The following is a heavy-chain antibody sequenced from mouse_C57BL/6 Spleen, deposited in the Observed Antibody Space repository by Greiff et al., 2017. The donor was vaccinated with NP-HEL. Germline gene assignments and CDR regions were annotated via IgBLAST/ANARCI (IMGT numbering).Heavy chain of an antibody. CDR3: ARRRLLPDWYFDV. Sequence: EVQGVESGGGLVKPGGSLKLSCAASGFTFSDYGMHWVRQAPEKGLEWVAYISSGSSTIYYVDTVKGRFTISRDNAKNTLFLQMTSLRSEDTAMYYCARRRLLPDWYFDVWGTGTTVTVSS. CDR1: GFTFSDYG. V-gene: IGHV5-17*01. D-gene: IGHD2-3*01. J-gene: IGHJ1*03. CDR2: ISSGSSTI.